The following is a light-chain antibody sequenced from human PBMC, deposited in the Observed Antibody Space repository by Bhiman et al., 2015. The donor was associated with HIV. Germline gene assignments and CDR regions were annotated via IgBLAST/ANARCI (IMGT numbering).Light chain of an antibody. CDR1: SSDIGGYKY. CDR2: DVS. J-gene: IGLJ1*01. CDR3: SSYTTSNTYV. Sequence: QSALTQPASVSGSPGQSITISCTGTSSDIGGYKYVSWYQQYPGKAPKLMIYDVSNRPSGVSNRFSGSKSGNTASLTISGLQADDEADYYCSSYTTSNTYVFGAGTKVTVL. V-gene: IGLV2-14*03.